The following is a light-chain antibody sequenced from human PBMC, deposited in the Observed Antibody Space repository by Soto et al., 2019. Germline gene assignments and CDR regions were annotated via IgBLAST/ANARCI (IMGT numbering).Light chain of an antibody. Sequence: EIVLTQSPDTLSLSPGERATLSCRASQSVSSYLGWYQQKPGQAPRLLIYDASNRATGIPARFSGSGSGTDFTLTISSREAEDFAVYYCQQRSNWPLTFGGGTKVEIK. CDR2: DAS. V-gene: IGKV3-11*01. CDR1: QSVSSY. J-gene: IGKJ4*01. CDR3: QQRSNWPLT.